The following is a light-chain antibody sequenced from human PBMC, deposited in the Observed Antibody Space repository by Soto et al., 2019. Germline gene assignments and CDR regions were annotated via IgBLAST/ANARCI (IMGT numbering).Light chain of an antibody. Sequence: ESVLTQAPGALSLSPGERATLSCRASQSDSSSYLAWYQQKPGQAPRLLIYGASSRATGIPDRFSGSGSGTDFTLTISRLEPEDFAVYYCQQYGSSPMITFGPGT. CDR3: QQYGSSPMIT. CDR2: GAS. J-gene: IGKJ3*01. V-gene: IGKV3-20*01. CDR1: QSDSSSY.